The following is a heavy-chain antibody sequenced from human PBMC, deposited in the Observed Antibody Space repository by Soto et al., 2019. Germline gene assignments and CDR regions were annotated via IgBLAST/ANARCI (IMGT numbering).Heavy chain of an antibody. CDR1: GYTFTSYA. V-gene: IGHV1-3*01. Sequence: VASVKVSCKASGYTFTSYAMHWVRQAPGQRLEWMGWINAGNGNTKYSQKFQGRVTIIRDTSASTAYMELSSLRSEDTAVYYCAREGVVVAATSMYYIDYWGQGTLVTVSS. D-gene: IGHD2-15*01. CDR2: INAGNGNT. CDR3: AREGVVVAATSMYYIDY. J-gene: IGHJ4*02.